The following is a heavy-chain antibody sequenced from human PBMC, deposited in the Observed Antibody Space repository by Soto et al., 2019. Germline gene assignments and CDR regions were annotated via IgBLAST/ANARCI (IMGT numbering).Heavy chain of an antibody. CDR1: GGTFSSYA. D-gene: IGHD3-3*01. Sequence: GASVKVSCKASGGTFSSYAISWVRQAPGQGLEWMGGIIPIFGTANYAQKFQGRVTITADKSTSTAYMELSSLRSEDTAVYYCAISSRILEWLFPPDYWGQGTLVTVSS. CDR3: AISSRILEWLFPPDY. V-gene: IGHV1-69*06. J-gene: IGHJ4*02. CDR2: IIPIFGTA.